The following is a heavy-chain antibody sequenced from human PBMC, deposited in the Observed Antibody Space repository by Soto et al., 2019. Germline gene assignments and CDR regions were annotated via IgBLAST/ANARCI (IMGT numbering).Heavy chain of an antibody. CDR1: GYSFTSYW. CDR3: ARQGSYLRVVPEFDP. Sequence: GESLKISCKGSGYSFTSYWIGWVRQMPGKGLEWMGIIYPGDSDTRYSPSFQGQVTISADKSISTAYLQWSSLKASDTAMYYCARQGSYLRVVPEFDPWGQGTLVTVSS. V-gene: IGHV5-51*01. D-gene: IGHD3-16*02. CDR2: IYPGDSDT. J-gene: IGHJ5*02.